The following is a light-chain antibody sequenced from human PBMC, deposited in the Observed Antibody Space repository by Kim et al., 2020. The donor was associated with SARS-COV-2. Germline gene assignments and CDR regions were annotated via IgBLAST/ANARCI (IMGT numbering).Light chain of an antibody. V-gene: IGLV3-21*04. J-gene: IGLJ1*01. CDR1: NIVDKS. Sequence: APGKTARSAGGGDNIVDKSVHWYRQKPGQAPVVVISYDTDRPSGIPERFTGSNSGNSATLTIRRVEAGDEADYYCQVWDRSSDQYVFGTGTKVTVL. CDR3: QVWDRSSDQYV. CDR2: YDT.